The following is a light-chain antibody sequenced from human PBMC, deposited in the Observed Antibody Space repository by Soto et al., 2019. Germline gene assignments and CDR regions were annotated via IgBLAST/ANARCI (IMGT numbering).Light chain of an antibody. Sequence: QSVLTQPPSVSGAPGQTVTISCTGSSSNIGAGYYVHWYQQLPGTAPKLLIYGNSNRPSEVPDRFSGSKSGTSASLAITGLQAEDEADYYGPAYVRSLSGSGFGEGPKLTVL. CDR1: SSNIGAGYY. V-gene: IGLV1-40*01. J-gene: IGLJ3*02. CDR3: PAYVRSLSGSG. CDR2: GNS.